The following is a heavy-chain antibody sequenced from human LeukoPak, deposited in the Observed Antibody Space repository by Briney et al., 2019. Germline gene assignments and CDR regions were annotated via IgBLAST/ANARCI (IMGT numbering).Heavy chain of an antibody. J-gene: IGHJ6*03. Sequence: GASVKVSCKASGYTFTSYDINWVRQATGQGLEWMGWMNPNSGNTGYAQKFQGRVTMTRNTSISTAYMELSSLRSEDTAVYYCARRRASYDFWSGSLRAYYMDVWGKGTTVTVSS. D-gene: IGHD3-3*01. CDR3: ARRRASYDFWSGSLRAYYMDV. CDR1: GYTFTSYD. V-gene: IGHV1-8*01. CDR2: MNPNSGNT.